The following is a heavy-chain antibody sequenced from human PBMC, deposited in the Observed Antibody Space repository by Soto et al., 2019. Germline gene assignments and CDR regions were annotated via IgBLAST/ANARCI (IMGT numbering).Heavy chain of an antibody. CDR1: GYTFTSYA. D-gene: IGHD3-10*01. J-gene: IGHJ6*03. CDR2: INAGNGNT. V-gene: IGHV1-3*01. Sequence: ASVKVSCKASGYTFTSYAMHWVRQAPGQRLEWMGWINAGNGNTKYSQKFQGRVTITRDTSASTAYMELSSLRSEDTAVYYCARQLGRGTMVRGVLIYMDVWGKGTTVTVSS. CDR3: ARQLGRGTMVRGVLIYMDV.